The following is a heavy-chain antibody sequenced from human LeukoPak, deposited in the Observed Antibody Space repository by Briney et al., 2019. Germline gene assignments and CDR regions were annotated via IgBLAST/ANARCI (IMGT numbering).Heavy chain of an antibody. CDR1: GFTVSSNY. CDR3: ARVIEAGTVDY. D-gene: IGHD6-19*01. CDR2: IYSGGST. J-gene: IGHJ4*02. V-gene: IGHV3-66*02. Sequence: PGGSLRLSCAASGFTVSSNYMSWVRQVPGKGLEWVSVIYSGGSTYYADSVKGRFTISRDNSKNTLYLQMNSLRAEDTAVYYCARVIEAGTVDYWGQGTLVTVSS.